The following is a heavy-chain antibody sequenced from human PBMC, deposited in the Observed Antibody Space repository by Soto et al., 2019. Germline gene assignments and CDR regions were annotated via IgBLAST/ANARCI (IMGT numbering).Heavy chain of an antibody. CDR2: IWYDGSNK. J-gene: IGHJ4*02. CDR3: ARAGGIAARLAPYYFDY. D-gene: IGHD6-6*01. Sequence: LSLSYAASGFTFTSSGMHWVRQAPGKGLEWVAVIWYDGSNKYYADSVKGRFTISRDNSKNTLYLQMNSLRAEDTAVYYCARAGGIAARLAPYYFDYWGQGTLVTVSS. V-gene: IGHV3-33*01. CDR1: GFTFTSSG.